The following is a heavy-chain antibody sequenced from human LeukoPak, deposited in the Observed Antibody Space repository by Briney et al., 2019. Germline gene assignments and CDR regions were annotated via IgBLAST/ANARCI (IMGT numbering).Heavy chain of an antibody. J-gene: IGHJ5*02. D-gene: IGHD5-18*01. CDR1: GGTFSSYA. CDR3: ATEGVDTAMVNGWFDP. V-gene: IGHV1-69*04. CDR2: IIPIFGIA. Sequence: SVTVSCKAAGGTFSSYAIRWVRQAAGEGTEWMGRIIPIFGIANYAQTSQSSVTITADKSTSTAYMELSSLRSEDTAVYYCATEGVDTAMVNGWFDPWGQGTLVTVSS.